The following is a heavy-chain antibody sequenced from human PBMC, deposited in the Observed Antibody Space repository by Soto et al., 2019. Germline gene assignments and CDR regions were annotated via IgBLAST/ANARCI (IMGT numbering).Heavy chain of an antibody. CDR3: AKDGGADGYFGNWLDP. Sequence: QVQLVQSGAEVKKPGSSVKVSCKASGGTFSNYAITWVRQAPGQGLEWVTRIIPIFGTTNVAQKFQARVTVTADESTTTAYMELSGLRSDDTAVYYCAKDGGADGYFGNWLDPWGQGTQVTVSS. CDR2: IIPIFGTT. D-gene: IGHD5-12*01. J-gene: IGHJ5*02. V-gene: IGHV1-69*15. CDR1: GGTFSNYA.